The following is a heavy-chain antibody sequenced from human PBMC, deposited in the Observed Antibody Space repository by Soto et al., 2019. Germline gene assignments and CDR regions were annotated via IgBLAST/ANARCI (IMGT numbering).Heavy chain of an antibody. CDR1: GFIFSNYA. D-gene: IGHD4-17*01. V-gene: IGHV3-23*01. CDR2: ISGSGGST. Sequence: GGSLRLSCAASGFIFSNYAMSWVRQAPGKGLEWVSGISGSGGSTYNADSVKGRFTISRDNSKNTMYMQMSSLRAEDTAVYYCAKKTTDSSGYSDYWGQGTLVTVSS. CDR3: AKKTTDSSGYSDY. J-gene: IGHJ4*02.